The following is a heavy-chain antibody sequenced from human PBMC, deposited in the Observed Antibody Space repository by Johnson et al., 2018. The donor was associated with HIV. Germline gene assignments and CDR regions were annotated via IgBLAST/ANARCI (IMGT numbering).Heavy chain of an antibody. CDR3: ARVRWQIQAVDVFDI. Sequence: VQLVESGGRVVRPGESLRLSCEASGFTFDNYGMSWVRQGPGKGLEWVSGSSWNGGRTSYADSVKGRFIISRDNAKNSLYLQMNRLRVEDTAVYYCARVRWQIQAVDVFDIWGQGTMVTVSS. CDR2: SSWNGGRT. J-gene: IGHJ3*02. V-gene: IGHV3-20*04. CDR1: GFTFDNYG. D-gene: IGHD5-24*01.